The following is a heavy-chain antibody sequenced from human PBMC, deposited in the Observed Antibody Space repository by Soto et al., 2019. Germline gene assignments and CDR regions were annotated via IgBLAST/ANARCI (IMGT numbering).Heavy chain of an antibody. CDR3: ARDLIAAIHPFYDY. CDR1: GYTFTGYY. J-gene: IGHJ4*02. V-gene: IGHV1-2*04. D-gene: IGHD6-13*01. CDR2: INPNSGGT. Sequence: ASVKVSCKASGYTFTGYYMHWVRQAPGQGLEWMGWINPNSGGTNYAQKFQGWVTMTRDTSISTAYMELSRLRSDDTAVYYCARDLIAAIHPFYDYWRQRTLVTVSS.